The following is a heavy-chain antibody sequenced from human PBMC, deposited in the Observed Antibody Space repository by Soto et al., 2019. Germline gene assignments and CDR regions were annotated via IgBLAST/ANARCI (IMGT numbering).Heavy chain of an antibody. CDR1: GDSISSDKW. Sequence: PSETLSLTCAVSGDSISSDKWWSWVRQPPGKGLEWIGEIYHSGRTNCNPSLKSRVTISVEKSKNQFSLELSSMTAADTAVYYCARVWGGAFDIWGQGTMVTVSS. J-gene: IGHJ3*02. CDR3: ARVWGGAFDI. V-gene: IGHV4-4*02. CDR2: IYHSGRT. D-gene: IGHD3-10*01.